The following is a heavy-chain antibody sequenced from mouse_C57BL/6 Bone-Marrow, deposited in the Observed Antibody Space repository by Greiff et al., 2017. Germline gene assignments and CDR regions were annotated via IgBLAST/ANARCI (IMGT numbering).Heavy chain of an antibody. D-gene: IGHD1-1*01. V-gene: IGHV1-64*01. CDR1: GYTFTSYW. Sequence: QVQLKQPGAELVKPGASVKLSCKASGYTFTSYWMHWVKQRPGQGLEWIGMIHPNSGSTNYNEKFKSKATLTVDKSSSTAYMQLSSLTSEDSAVYYCASLYGSSSSYYFDYWGQGTTLTVSS. CDR2: IHPNSGST. J-gene: IGHJ2*01. CDR3: ASLYGSSSSYYFDY.